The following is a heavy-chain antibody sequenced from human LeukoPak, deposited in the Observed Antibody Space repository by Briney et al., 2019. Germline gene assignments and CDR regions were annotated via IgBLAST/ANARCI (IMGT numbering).Heavy chain of an antibody. CDR3: ARLIAVAGTPLDY. CDR2: IYYSGST. J-gene: IGHJ4*02. D-gene: IGHD6-19*01. V-gene: IGHV4-39*01. CDR1: GGSISSSSYY. Sequence: SETLSLTCTVSGGSISSSSYYWGWIRQPPGKGLEWIGSIYYSGSTYYNPSPKSRVTISVDTSKNQFSLKLSSVTAADTAVYYCARLIAVAGTPLDYWGQGTLVTVSS.